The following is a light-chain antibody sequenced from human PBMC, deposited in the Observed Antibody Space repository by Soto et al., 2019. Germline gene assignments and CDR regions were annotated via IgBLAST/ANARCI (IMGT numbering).Light chain of an antibody. CDR3: SSYAGSNNLV. CDR1: ISDVAGYNY. V-gene: IGLV2-11*01. CDR2: DVT. Sequence: QSALTQPRSVSGSPGQSVTISCTGTISDVAGYNYVSWYQHHPGKAPKLLISDVTKRPSWVPDRFSGSKSGSTASLTISELQAEDGADYYCSSYAGSNNLVFGGGTKLTVL. J-gene: IGLJ2*01.